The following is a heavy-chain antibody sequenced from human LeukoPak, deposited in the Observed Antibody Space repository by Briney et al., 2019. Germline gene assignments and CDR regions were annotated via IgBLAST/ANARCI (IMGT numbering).Heavy chain of an antibody. Sequence: VKVSCKASGGTFSSYAISWVRQAPGQGLEWMGGIIPIFGTANYAQKFQGRVTITADESTSTAYMELSSLRSEDTAVYYCARAKGGYGSGSYYYYGMDVWGQGTTVTVSS. V-gene: IGHV1-69*13. J-gene: IGHJ6*02. D-gene: IGHD3-10*01. CDR1: GGTFSSYA. CDR2: IIPIFGTA. CDR3: ARAKGGYGSGSYYYYGMDV.